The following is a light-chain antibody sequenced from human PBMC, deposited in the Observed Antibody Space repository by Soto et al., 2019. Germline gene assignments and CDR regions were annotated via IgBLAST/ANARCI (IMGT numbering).Light chain of an antibody. Sequence: QSALTQPRSVFGSPGQSVTISCTGTSSDVGGYNYVSWYQHHTGKAPKLMIYDVDKRPSGAPGRFSGSKSGNTASLTISGLQAEDEADYYCCSNAGSYPFVFGTGTKVTVL. CDR1: SSDVGGYNY. V-gene: IGLV2-11*01. CDR2: DVD. CDR3: CSNAGSYPFV. J-gene: IGLJ1*01.